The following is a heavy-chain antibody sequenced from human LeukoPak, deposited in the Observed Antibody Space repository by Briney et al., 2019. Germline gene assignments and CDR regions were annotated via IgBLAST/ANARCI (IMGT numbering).Heavy chain of an antibody. J-gene: IGHJ4*02. D-gene: IGHD6-13*01. CDR2: ISGSGGST. CDR1: GFTFSSYA. CDR3: AKSLTAAGQVFDY. V-gene: IGHV3-23*01. Sequence: HPGGSLRLSCAASGFTFSSYAMSWVRQAPGKGLEWVSAISGSGGSTYYADSVKGRFTISRDNSKNTLYLQMNSLRAEDTAVYYCAKSLTAAGQVFDYWGQGTLVTVSS.